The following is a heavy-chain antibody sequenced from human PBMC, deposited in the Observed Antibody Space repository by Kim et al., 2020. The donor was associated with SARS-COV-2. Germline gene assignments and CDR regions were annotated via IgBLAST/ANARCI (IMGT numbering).Heavy chain of an antibody. Sequence: GGSLRLSCAASGFTFSSFEMNWVRQAPGKGLEWVSYISRSGNPIYYADSVKDRFTISRDNAKNSLYLQMNSLRAEDTAVYYCASCDDILTGCSRVGIDYWGQGTLVTVSS. CDR2: ISRSGNPI. J-gene: IGHJ4*02. CDR1: GFTFSSFE. CDR3: ASCDDILTGCSRVGIDY. V-gene: IGHV3-48*03. D-gene: IGHD3-9*01.